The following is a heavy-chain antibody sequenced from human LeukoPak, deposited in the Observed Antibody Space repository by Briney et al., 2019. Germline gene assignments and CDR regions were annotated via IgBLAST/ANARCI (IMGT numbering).Heavy chain of an antibody. CDR3: ARDTRGLRYFDWLEGGWFDP. J-gene: IGHJ5*02. CDR1: GYTFTSYY. CDR2: INPNSGGT. D-gene: IGHD3-9*01. Sequence: GASVKVSCKASGYTFTSYYMHWVRQAPGQGLEWMGWINPNSGGTNYAQKFQGRVTMTRDTSISTAYMELSRLRSDDTAVYYCARDTRGLRYFDWLEGGWFDPWGQGTLVTVSS. V-gene: IGHV1-2*02.